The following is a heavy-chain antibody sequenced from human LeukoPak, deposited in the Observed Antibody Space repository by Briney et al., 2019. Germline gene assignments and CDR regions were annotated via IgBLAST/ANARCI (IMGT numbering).Heavy chain of an antibody. J-gene: IGHJ4*02. CDR1: GGSISSPIYY. D-gene: IGHD3-10*01. CDR3: ARSKSVASGSGSYYIPLTYYFDY. V-gene: IGHV4-39*07. CDR2: IYYSGST. Sequence: PSETLSPTCTVSGGSISSPIYYWGWIRQPPGKGLEWIGSIYYSGSTYDNPSLKSRVTISVDTSKNQFSLKLSSVTAADTAVYYCARSKSVASGSGSYYIPLTYYFDYWGQGTLVTVSS.